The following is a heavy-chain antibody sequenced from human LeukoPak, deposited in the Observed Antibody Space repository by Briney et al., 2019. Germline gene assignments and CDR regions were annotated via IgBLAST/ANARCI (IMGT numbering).Heavy chain of an antibody. Sequence: GSLRLSCAASGFTFSSYVMSWVRPAPGKGLEWVSAITGSGDSTYYADSVKGRFTISRDNSKNTLYLQMNSLRAEDTAVYYCAKRGPAGAGKSPDYFEYWGQGTLVTVSS. CDR3: AKRGPAGAGKSPDYFEY. D-gene: IGHD6-19*01. CDR2: ITGSGDST. V-gene: IGHV3-23*01. J-gene: IGHJ4*02. CDR1: GFTFSSYV.